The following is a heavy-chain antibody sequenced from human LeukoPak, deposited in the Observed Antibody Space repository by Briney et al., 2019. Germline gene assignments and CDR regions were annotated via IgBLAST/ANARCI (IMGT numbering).Heavy chain of an antibody. Sequence: SETLSLTCTVSGGSFSSYYWSWIRQPPGKGLEWIGYIYYSGSTNYNPSLKSRVTISVDTSKNQFSLKLSSVTAADTAVYYCATWDYYDSSALDYWGQGTLVTVSS. CDR1: GGSFSSYY. J-gene: IGHJ4*02. V-gene: IGHV4-59*01. CDR2: IYYSGST. CDR3: ATWDYYDSSALDY. D-gene: IGHD3-22*01.